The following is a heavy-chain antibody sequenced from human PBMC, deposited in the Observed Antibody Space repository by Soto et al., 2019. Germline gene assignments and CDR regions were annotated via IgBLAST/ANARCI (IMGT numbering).Heavy chain of an antibody. J-gene: IGHJ3*02. Sequence: QPWGSLRLSCAASGFTFISYAIIFFRHAPVKGLEWVSAISGSGGSTYYADSVKGRFTISRDNSKNTLYLQMNSLGAEDTAVYYCAKRWELLAFDIWGQGTMVTVSS. CDR2: ISGSGGST. D-gene: IGHD1-26*01. CDR3: AKRWELLAFDI. CDR1: GFTFISYA. V-gene: IGHV3-23*01.